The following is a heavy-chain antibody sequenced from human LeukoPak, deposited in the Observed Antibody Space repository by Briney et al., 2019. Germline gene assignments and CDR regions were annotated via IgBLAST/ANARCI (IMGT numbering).Heavy chain of an antibody. J-gene: IGHJ3*02. CDR3: EKVSPTHANGFDS. D-gene: IGHD2-8*01. Sequence: PGGSLRLSCAASGFTFDDYALHRVRHAPGKGLYWVSDTSWNRGSRSYADCRKGPFTTYRDNAKNSMYLQINSLRAEDMDFNYCEKVSPTHANGFDSCGQGTMVTVSS. CDR2: TSWNRGSR. V-gene: IGHV3-9*03. CDR1: GFTFDDYA.